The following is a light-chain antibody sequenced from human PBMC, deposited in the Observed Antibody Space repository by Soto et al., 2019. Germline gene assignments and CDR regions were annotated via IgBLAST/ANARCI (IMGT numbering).Light chain of an antibody. Sequence: EIVLSQSPAILSLSPGETATLSCRASQSVGSYLAWYQHRPGQAPRLLVYDASNRAIGIPPRFSGSGSGTHFTLTISGLQTEDFAAYYCQQGSNWPRTFGGGTEVEIK. CDR2: DAS. CDR1: QSVGSY. J-gene: IGKJ4*01. V-gene: IGKV3-11*01. CDR3: QQGSNWPRT.